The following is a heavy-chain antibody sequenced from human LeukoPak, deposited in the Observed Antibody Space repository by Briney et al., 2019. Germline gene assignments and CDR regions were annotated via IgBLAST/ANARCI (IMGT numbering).Heavy chain of an antibody. J-gene: IGHJ3*02. CDR3: TRTYYYDSSGRGGAFDI. D-gene: IGHD3-22*01. CDR1: GFTFSGSA. Sequence: GGSLRLSCAASGFTFSGSAMHWVRQASGKGLEWVGRIRSKANSYATAYAASVKGRFTISRDDSKNTAYQQMNSLKTEDTAVYYCTRTYYYDSSGRGGAFDIWGQGTMVTVSS. CDR2: IRSKANSYAT. V-gene: IGHV3-73*01.